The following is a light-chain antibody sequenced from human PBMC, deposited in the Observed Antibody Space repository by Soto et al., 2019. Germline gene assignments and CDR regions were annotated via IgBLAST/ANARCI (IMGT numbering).Light chain of an antibody. Sequence: EIVLTQSPGTLSLSPGERATLSCRASQSVSSHLAWYQQKPGQAPRLLIYSASSRATGIPDRFSGSGSGTDFTLTISRLEPEDFAVYYCQQYGSSPPLTFDGGTKVEIK. V-gene: IGKV3-20*01. CDR2: SAS. CDR1: QSVSSH. CDR3: QQYGSSPPLT. J-gene: IGKJ4*01.